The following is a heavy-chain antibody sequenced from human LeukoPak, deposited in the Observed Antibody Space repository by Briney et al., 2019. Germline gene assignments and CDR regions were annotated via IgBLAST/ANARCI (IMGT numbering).Heavy chain of an antibody. Sequence: GGSLRLSCTGSGFGFSTYWMSWVRQAPGKGLEWVANIKQDGSDEKYVDSVKGRFTISRDNARNSLYLQMNSLRAEDTAVYYCATYSGPDRRDAFDIWGQGTMVTVSS. CDR2: IKQDGSDE. CDR1: GFGFSTYW. D-gene: IGHD5-12*01. V-gene: IGHV3-7*01. J-gene: IGHJ3*02. CDR3: ATYSGPDRRDAFDI.